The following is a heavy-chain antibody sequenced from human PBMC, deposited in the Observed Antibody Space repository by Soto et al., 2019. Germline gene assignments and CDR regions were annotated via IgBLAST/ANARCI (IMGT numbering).Heavy chain of an antibody. D-gene: IGHD6-19*01. CDR1: GDSVSSNTAA. CDR3: ARGVAGSGFDL. J-gene: IGHJ4*02. CDR2: TYYRSNWRH. V-gene: IGHV6-1*01. Sequence: SQTLSLTCAISGDSVSSNTAAWNWIRSSPSRGLEWLGRTYYRSNWRHDYAVSVKSRITVNPDTSKNHFSLQLNSVTPDDTAVYYCARGVAGSGFDLWGQGTMVAVSS.